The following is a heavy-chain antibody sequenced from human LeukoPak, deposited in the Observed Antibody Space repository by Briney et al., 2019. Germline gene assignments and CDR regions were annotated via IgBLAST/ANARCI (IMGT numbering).Heavy chain of an antibody. CDR3: AREGYSYSFDY. J-gene: IGHJ4*02. CDR2: IYDGGDT. V-gene: IGHV3-66*01. D-gene: IGHD5-18*01. Sequence: GGTLRLSCAASGITFSSYGMSWVRQAPGKGLEWVSVIYDGGDTYYADSVKGRLTISRDNSKNTLYLQMNSLRAEDTAVYYCAREGYSYSFDYWGQGTLVTVSS. CDR1: GITFSSYG.